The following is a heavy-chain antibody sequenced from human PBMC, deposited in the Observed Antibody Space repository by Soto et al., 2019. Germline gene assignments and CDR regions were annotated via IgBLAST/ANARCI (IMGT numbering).Heavy chain of an antibody. CDR1: GFTFTSSA. CDR2: IVVGSGNT. Sequence: SVKVSCKASGFTFTSSAVQWVRQARGRRLEWIGWIVVGSGNTNYAQKFQERVTITRDMSTSTAYMELSSLRSEDTAVYFCAAVTPLYDSSGYYQFDYWGQGTLVTVSS. D-gene: IGHD3-22*01. J-gene: IGHJ4*02. CDR3: AAVTPLYDSSGYYQFDY. V-gene: IGHV1-58*01.